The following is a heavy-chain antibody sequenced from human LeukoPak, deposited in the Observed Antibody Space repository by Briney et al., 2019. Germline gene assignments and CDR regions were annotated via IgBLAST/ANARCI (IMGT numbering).Heavy chain of an antibody. CDR2: IYGADYTT. CDR3: ARRPAGTRTFDY. D-gene: IGHD1-7*01. Sequence: PRESLKISYKGSGYSFTSYWIGWVRQMPGKGLEWMGVIYGADYTTIYSPPFHGQIIISADKSISTAYLQWTSLKASDTAMYYCARRPAGTRTFDYWGQGALVTVSS. J-gene: IGHJ4*02. CDR1: GYSFTSYW. V-gene: IGHV5-51*01.